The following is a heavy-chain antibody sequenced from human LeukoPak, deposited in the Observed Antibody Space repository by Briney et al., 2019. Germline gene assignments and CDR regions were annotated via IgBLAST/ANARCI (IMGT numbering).Heavy chain of an antibody. CDR3: ARDRELLLWFGETQDY. CDR1: GYTFTSYG. CDR2: ISAYNGNT. V-gene: IGHV1-18*01. Sequence: ASVKVSCKASGYTFTSYGISWVRQAPGQGLEWMGWISAYNGNTNYAQKLQGRVTMTTDTSTSTAYMELRSLRSDDTAVYYCARDRELLLWFGETQDYWGQGTLVTVSS. J-gene: IGHJ4*02. D-gene: IGHD3-10*01.